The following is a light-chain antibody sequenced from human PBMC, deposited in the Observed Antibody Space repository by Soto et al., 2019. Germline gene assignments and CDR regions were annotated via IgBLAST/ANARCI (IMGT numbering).Light chain of an antibody. J-gene: IGLJ2*01. CDR1: SSDVGGYSY. Sequence: QSALTQPASVSGSPGQSITISCTGTSSDVGGYSYVSWYQQHPGKAPKLMIYEVSNRPSGVSNRFSGSKSGNTASLTISGLQGEDEGDYYCSSYTRSSAVVFGGGTKLTVL. CDR2: EVS. CDR3: SSYTRSSAVV. V-gene: IGLV2-14*01.